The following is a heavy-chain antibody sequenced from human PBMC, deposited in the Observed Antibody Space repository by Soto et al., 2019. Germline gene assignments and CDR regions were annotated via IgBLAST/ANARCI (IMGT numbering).Heavy chain of an antibody. CDR1: GFTFSSST. Sequence: ESGGGVVQPGRSLRLSCAASGFTFSSSTMHWVRQAPGKGLEWLALISDDGGNKQYADSVKGRFTISRDNSKNTLYLQLNSLTPEDTAFYYCAREAIYYDTSGFSLWYFDYWGQGTLVTFSS. CDR3: AREAIYYDTSGFSLWYFDY. J-gene: IGHJ4*02. V-gene: IGHV3-30-3*01. D-gene: IGHD3-22*01. CDR2: ISDDGGNK.